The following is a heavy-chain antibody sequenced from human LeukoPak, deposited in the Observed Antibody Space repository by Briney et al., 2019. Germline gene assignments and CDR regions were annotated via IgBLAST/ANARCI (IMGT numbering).Heavy chain of an antibody. D-gene: IGHD2-15*01. CDR1: GFTVSSNY. V-gene: IGHV3-53*01. J-gene: IGHJ6*03. CDR2: IYSGGST. Sequence: GGSLRLSCAASGFTVSSNYMSWVRQAPGKGLEWVSVIYSGGSTYYADSVKGRFTISRDNSRNTLYLQMNSLRAEDTAIYYCAKNGDRGAYCSGGTCYPYYYYYMDVWGKGTTVTISS. CDR3: AKNGDRGAYCSGGTCYPYYYYYMDV.